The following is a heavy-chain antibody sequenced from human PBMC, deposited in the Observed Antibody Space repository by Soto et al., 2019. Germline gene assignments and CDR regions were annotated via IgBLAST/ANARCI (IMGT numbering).Heavy chain of an antibody. J-gene: IGHJ4*02. D-gene: IGHD3-22*01. CDR1: GDSISTFY. CDR2: VYYTGST. Sequence: WETLSLTGTVSGDSISTFYWGWMRQSPGKELEWIGYVYYTGSTNYNPSLKSRVTISVDRSKNQFSLKLTSANAADTAVYYCARCRTVRNYADDSSDYFYFFDYWGQGTQVTVSS. V-gene: IGHV4-59*01. CDR3: ARCRTVRNYADDSSDYFYFFDY.